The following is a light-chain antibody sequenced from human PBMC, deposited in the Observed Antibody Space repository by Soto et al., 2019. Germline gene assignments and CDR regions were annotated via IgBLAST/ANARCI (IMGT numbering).Light chain of an antibody. J-gene: IGLJ3*02. Sequence: QSVLTQPPSLSRAPVQRVTISCAGATSNIGAGYDVQWYHHLPGTAPRLLIFGNNNRPSGVPDRFSGSKSGTSASLAITGLQAEDESIYFCQSYDRDLSGWVFGGGTKLTVL. V-gene: IGLV1-40*01. CDR2: GNN. CDR3: QSYDRDLSGWV. CDR1: TSNIGAGYD.